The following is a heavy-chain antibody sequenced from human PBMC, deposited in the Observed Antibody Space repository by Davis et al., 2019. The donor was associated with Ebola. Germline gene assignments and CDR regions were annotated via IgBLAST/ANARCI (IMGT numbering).Heavy chain of an antibody. V-gene: IGHV3-21*01. D-gene: IGHD3-3*01. J-gene: IGHJ4*02. CDR1: GFTFSSYS. CDR3: ARAGDFWSGSVYYFDY. CDR2: ISSSSSYI. Sequence: GESLKISCAASGFTFSSYSMNWVRQAPGKGLEWVSSISSSSSYIYYADSVKGRFTISRDNAKNSLYLQMNSLRAEETAVYYCARAGDFWSGSVYYFDYWGQGTLVTVSS.